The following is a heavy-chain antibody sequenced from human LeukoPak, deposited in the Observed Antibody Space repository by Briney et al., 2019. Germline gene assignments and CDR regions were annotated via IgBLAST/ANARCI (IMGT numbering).Heavy chain of an antibody. D-gene: IGHD6-13*01. CDR1: GFNVSNNY. CDR3: ARDRGAAAGN. Sequence: GGSLRLSCAASGFNVSNNYMSWVRQAPGKGLEWVSVIYRGGSTYYADSVKGRFTMSRDNSKDTVYLQMDSLRAEDTAVYYCARDRGAAAGNWGQGTLVTVSS. CDR2: IYRGGST. J-gene: IGHJ4*02. V-gene: IGHV3-53*01.